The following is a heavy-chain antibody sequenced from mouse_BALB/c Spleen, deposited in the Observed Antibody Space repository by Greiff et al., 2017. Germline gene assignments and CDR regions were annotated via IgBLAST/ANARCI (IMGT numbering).Heavy chain of an antibody. Sequence: EVKLVESGGGLVQPKGSLKLSCAASGFTFNTYAMNWVRQAPGKGLEWVARIRSKSNNYATYYADSVKDRFTISRDDSQSMLYLQMNNLKTEDTAMYYCVRQDYGSWYFDVWGAGTTVTVSS. CDR3: VRQDYGSWYFDV. CDR2: IRSKSNNYAT. V-gene: IGHV10-1*02. J-gene: IGHJ1*01. CDR1: GFTFNTYA. D-gene: IGHD1-2*01.